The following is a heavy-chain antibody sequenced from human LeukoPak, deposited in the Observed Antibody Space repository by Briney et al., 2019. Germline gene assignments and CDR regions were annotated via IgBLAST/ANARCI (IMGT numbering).Heavy chain of an antibody. CDR3: ARGELVAAAGAAWFDP. J-gene: IGHJ5*02. D-gene: IGHD6-13*01. Sequence: SVKVSCKASGGTFSSYAISWVRQAPGQGLEWMGRIIPIFGTANYAQKFQGRDTITTDESTSTAYMELSSLRSEDTAVYYCARGELVAAAGAAWFDPWGQGTLVTVSS. V-gene: IGHV1-69*05. CDR2: IIPIFGTA. CDR1: GGTFSSYA.